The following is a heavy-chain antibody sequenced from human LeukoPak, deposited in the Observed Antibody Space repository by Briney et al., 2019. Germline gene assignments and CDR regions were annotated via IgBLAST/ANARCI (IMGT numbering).Heavy chain of an antibody. Sequence: ASVKVSCKASGYTFTGYYMHWVRQAPGQGLEWMGWINPNSGGTNYAQKFQGRVTMTRDTSISTAYMELSRLRSDDTAVYHCARDRYCSSTTCYGPDYWGQGTLVTVSS. D-gene: IGHD2-2*01. CDR2: INPNSGGT. CDR3: ARDRYCSSTTCYGPDY. V-gene: IGHV1-2*02. J-gene: IGHJ4*02. CDR1: GYTFTGYY.